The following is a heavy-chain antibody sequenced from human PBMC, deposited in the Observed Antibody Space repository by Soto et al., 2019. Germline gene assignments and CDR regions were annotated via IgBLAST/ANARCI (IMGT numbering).Heavy chain of an antibody. CDR3: ARGGDIVVVPAAITDYYYGMDV. CDR2: ISSSGSTI. D-gene: IGHD2-2*02. CDR1: GFTFSSYE. Sequence: EVQLVESGGGLVQPGGSLRLSCAASGFTFSSYEMNWVRQAPGKGLEWVSYISSSGSTIYYADSVKGRFTISRDNAKNSRYLQMNSLRAEDTAVYYCARGGDIVVVPAAITDYYYGMDVWGQGTTVTVSS. V-gene: IGHV3-48*03. J-gene: IGHJ6*02.